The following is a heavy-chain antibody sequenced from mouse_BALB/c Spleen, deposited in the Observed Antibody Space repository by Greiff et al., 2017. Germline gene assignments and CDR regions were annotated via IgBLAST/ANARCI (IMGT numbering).Heavy chain of an antibody. Sequence: QVQLQQSGAELVRPGASVTLSCKASGYTFTDYEMHWVKQTPVHGLEWIGAIDPETGGTAYNQKFKGKATLTVDKSSSTAYMELRSLTSEDSAVYYCTRGELGVGAFFAYWGQGTLVTVSA. V-gene: IGHV1-15*01. J-gene: IGHJ3*01. D-gene: IGHD4-1*01. CDR1: GYTFTDYE. CDR3: TRGELGVGAFFAY. CDR2: IDPETGGT.